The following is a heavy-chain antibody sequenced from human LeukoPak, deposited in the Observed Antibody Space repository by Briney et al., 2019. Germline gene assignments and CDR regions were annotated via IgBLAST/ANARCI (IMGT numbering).Heavy chain of an antibody. CDR1: GGSISSYY. Sequence: SETLSLTCTVSGGSISSYYWSWIRQPPGKGLEWIGYIYYSGSTNYNPSLKSRVTISVDTSKNQFSLKLSSVTAADTAVYYCARGYSDSSGYYHYYFDYWGQGTLVTVSS. CDR2: IYYSGST. J-gene: IGHJ4*02. CDR3: ARGYSDSSGYYHYYFDY. V-gene: IGHV4-59*01. D-gene: IGHD3-22*01.